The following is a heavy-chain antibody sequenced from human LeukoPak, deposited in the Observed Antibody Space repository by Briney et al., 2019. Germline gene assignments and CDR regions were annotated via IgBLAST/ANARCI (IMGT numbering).Heavy chain of an antibody. D-gene: IGHD5-12*01. V-gene: IGHV3-74*01. CDR2: INSDGSST. CDR1: GFTFSSYW. CDR3: VQSSPTIDY. J-gene: IGHJ4*02. Sequence: PGRSLRLSCAASGFTFSSYWMHWVRQAPGKGLVWVSRINSDGSSTTYADSVKGRFTISRDNSKNTLYLQMNSLRAEDTAVYYCVQSSPTIDYWGQGTLVTVSS.